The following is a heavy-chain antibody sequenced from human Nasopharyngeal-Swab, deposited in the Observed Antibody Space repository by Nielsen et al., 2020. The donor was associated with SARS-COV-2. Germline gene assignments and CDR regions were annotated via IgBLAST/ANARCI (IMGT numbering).Heavy chain of an antibody. J-gene: IGHJ4*02. CDR1: GGSFSGYY. CDR2: IYTSGST. D-gene: IGHD3-22*01. Sequence: SETLSLTCAVYGGSFSGYYWSWIRQPAGKGLEWIGRIYTSGSTNYNPSLKSRVTMSVDTSKNQFSLKLSSVTAADTAVYYCARSPYYYDSSGYQYYFDYWGQGTLVTVSS. CDR3: ARSPYYYDSSGYQYYFDY. V-gene: IGHV4-59*10.